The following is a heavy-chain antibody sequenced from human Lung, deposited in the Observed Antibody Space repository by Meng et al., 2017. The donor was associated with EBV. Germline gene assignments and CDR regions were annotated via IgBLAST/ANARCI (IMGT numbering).Heavy chain of an antibody. CDR1: GFIFTSYA. J-gene: IGHJ4*02. Sequence: QFELGQSGAEAKKPGASVKVSCEASGFIFTSYAISWVRQAPGQGLQYMGWISAYNGNTNYAQKLQGRVTMTTDTSTSTAYMELRSLRSDDTAVYYCAREADGATFDYWGQGTLVTVSS. CDR3: AREADGATFDY. CDR2: ISAYNGNT. D-gene: IGHD1-26*01. V-gene: IGHV1-18*01.